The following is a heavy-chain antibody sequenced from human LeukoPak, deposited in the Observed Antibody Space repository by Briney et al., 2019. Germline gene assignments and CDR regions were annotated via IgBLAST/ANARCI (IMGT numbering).Heavy chain of an antibody. D-gene: IGHD6-13*01. CDR3: ARGGYTISWFDAFDI. J-gene: IGHJ3*02. CDR1: GYTFTGYY. CDR2: INPNSGGT. V-gene: IGHV1-2*02. Sequence: ASVKVSCKASGYTFTGYYMHWVRQAPGQGLEWMGWINPNSGGTNYAQKFQARVTMTRDTSISTAYMELSRLRFDDTAVYYCARGGYTISWFDAFDIWGQGTMVTVSS.